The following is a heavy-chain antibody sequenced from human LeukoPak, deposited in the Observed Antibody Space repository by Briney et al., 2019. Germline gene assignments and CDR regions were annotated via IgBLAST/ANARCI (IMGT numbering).Heavy chain of an antibody. D-gene: IGHD3-10*01. V-gene: IGHV4-38-2*02. CDR1: GYSISSGYY. J-gene: IGHJ2*01. Sequence: SSETLSLTCTVSGYSISSGYYWGWIRQPPGKGLEWIGSIYHSGRTYYNPSLKSRVTISVDTSKNQFSLKLSSVTAADTAVYYCARRRVGGLWFGELFLQHWYFDLWGCGTLVTVSS. CDR2: IYHSGRT. CDR3: ARRRVGGLWFGELFLQHWYFDL.